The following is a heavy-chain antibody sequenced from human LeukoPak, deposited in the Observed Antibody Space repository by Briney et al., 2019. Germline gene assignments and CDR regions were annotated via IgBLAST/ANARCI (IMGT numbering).Heavy chain of an antibody. D-gene: IGHD3-22*01. CDR3: AMYYYDSSGYGAFDI. CDR2: INPNSGGT. V-gene: IGHV1-2*06. J-gene: IGHJ3*02. CDR1: GYTFTGYY. Sequence: ASVKVSCKASGYTFTGYYMHWVRQAPGQGLEGMGRINPNSGGTNYAQKFRGRVTMTRDSSISTAYMELSRLRSDDTAVYYCAMYYYDSSGYGAFDIWGQGTMVTLSS.